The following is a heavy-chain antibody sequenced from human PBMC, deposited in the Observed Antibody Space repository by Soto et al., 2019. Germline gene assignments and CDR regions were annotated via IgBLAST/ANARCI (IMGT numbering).Heavy chain of an antibody. CDR1: GFTFSSYS. J-gene: IGHJ4*02. Sequence: PGGSLRLSCAASGFTFSSYSMNWVRQAPGKGLEWVSSISSSSSYIYYADSVKGRFTISRDNVKNSLYLQMNSLRAEDTAVYYCARDNVDWNYVDYFDYWGQGTLVTVSS. D-gene: IGHD1-7*01. V-gene: IGHV3-21*01. CDR3: ARDNVDWNYVDYFDY. CDR2: ISSSSSYI.